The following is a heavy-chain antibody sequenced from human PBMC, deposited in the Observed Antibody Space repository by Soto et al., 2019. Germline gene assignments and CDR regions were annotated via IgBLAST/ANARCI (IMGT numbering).Heavy chain of an antibody. V-gene: IGHV1-24*01. CDR3: AKDLRGSGKLYYYYGMDV. D-gene: IGHD3-10*01. CDR1: GYTLTKLS. CDR2: FDPEDGET. Sequence: ASVKVSCKVSGYTLTKLSMHWVRQAPGKGLEWMGGFDPEDGETIYAQKFQGRVTMTEDTSTDTAYMELSSLRSEDTAVYYCAKDLRGSGKLYYYYGMDVWGQGTKVTVSS. J-gene: IGHJ6*01.